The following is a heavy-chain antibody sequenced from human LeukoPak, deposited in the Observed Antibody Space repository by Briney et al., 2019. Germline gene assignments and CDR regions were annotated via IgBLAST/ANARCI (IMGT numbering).Heavy chain of an antibody. J-gene: IGHJ4*02. Sequence: GGSLRLSCAASGFTFSSYSMNWVRQAPGKGLEWVSSISSSSSYIYYADSVKGRFTISRDNAKNSLYLQMNSLRAEDTAVYYCARGIAAAAQPIDYWGQGTLVTVSS. CDR2: ISSSSSYI. V-gene: IGHV3-21*01. D-gene: IGHD6-13*01. CDR1: GFTFSSYS. CDR3: ARGIAAAAQPIDY.